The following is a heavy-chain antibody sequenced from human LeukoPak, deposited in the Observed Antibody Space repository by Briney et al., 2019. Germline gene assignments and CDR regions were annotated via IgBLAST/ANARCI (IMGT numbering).Heavy chain of an antibody. V-gene: IGHV3-30*03. J-gene: IGHJ5*02. Sequence: GGSLRLSCAASGFTFSSYGMHWVRQAPGKGLEWVAVISYDGSNKYYVDSVKGRFTISRDNSKNTLYLQMNSLRAEDTAVYYCARDDCSSISCYHNWFDPWGQGTLVTVSS. CDR3: ARDDCSSISCYHNWFDP. D-gene: IGHD2-2*01. CDR2: ISYDGSNK. CDR1: GFTFSSYG.